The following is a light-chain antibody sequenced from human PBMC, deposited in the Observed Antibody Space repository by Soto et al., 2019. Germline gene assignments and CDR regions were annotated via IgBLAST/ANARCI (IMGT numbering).Light chain of an antibody. V-gene: IGLV2-23*02. CDR1: SSDVGSYNL. J-gene: IGLJ2*01. CDR3: CSYAGSSTSLV. Sequence: QSVLTQPASVSGSPGQSITISCTGTSSDVGSYNLVSWYQQHPGKAPKLMIYEVSKRPSGVSNRFSGSKSGNTASLTISGLQAEDEADYYCCSYAGSSTSLVFGGWTKLTVL. CDR2: EVS.